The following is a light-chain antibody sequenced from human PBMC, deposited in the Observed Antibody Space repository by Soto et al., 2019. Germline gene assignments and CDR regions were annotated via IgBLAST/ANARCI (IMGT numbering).Light chain of an antibody. CDR3: QQRSNWPWT. Sequence: VLAQSPAALSLSPGERATLCCRASQSVSSYLAWYQQKPGQAPRLLIYDASNRATGIPARFSGSGSGTDFTLTISSLEPEDFAVYYCQQRSNWPWTFGQGTKV. J-gene: IGKJ1*01. CDR2: DAS. CDR1: QSVSSY. V-gene: IGKV3-11*01.